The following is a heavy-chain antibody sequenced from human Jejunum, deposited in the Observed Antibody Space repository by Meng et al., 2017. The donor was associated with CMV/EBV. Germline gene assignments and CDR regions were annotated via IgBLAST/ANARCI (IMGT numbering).Heavy chain of an antibody. D-gene: IGHD5-18*01. Sequence: CKASGYFFTNQALHWVRQAPGQRLEWMGWVNSGDGSTKYSQKFQGRVTIARDTSASTAHMELGSLTSEDTAVYYCARERYSFGYFDYWGQGTLVTVSS. J-gene: IGHJ4*02. CDR1: GYFFTNQA. V-gene: IGHV1-3*01. CDR2: VNSGDGST. CDR3: ARERYSFGYFDY.